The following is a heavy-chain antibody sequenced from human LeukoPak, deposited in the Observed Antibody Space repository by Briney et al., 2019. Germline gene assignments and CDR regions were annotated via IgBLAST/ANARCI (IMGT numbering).Heavy chain of an antibody. CDR3: ARGRGAWMVRGESPY. J-gene: IGHJ4*02. CDR2: MNPNSGNT. Sequence: EASVKVSCKASGYTFTSYDINWVRQATGQGLEWMGWMNPNSGNTGYAQKFQGRVTITRNTSISTAYMELSSLRSEDTAVYYCARGRGAWMVRGESPYWGQGTLVTVSS. D-gene: IGHD3-10*01. CDR1: GYTFTSYD. V-gene: IGHV1-8*03.